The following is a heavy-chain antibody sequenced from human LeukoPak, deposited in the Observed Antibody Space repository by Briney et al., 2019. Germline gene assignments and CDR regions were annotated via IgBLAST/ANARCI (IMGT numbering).Heavy chain of an antibody. CDR3: TTYFYYDILTGYSDVDY. CDR1: GFTFSNAW. Sequence: GGSLRLSCAASGFTFSNAWMSWVRQATGEGLEWVGCIKSKTDGGTTNYAAPVKGRCTISRDDSKNTLYLQMNSLKTEDTAVYYCTTYFYYDILTGYSDVDYWGQGTLVTVSS. CDR2: IKSKTDGGTT. V-gene: IGHV3-15*01. J-gene: IGHJ4*02. D-gene: IGHD3-9*01.